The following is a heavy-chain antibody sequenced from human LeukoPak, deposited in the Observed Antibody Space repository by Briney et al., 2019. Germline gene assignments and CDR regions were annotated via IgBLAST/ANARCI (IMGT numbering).Heavy chain of an antibody. CDR1: GFIFSSYA. D-gene: IGHD3-10*01. Sequence: PGGSLRLSCAASGFIFSSYAMHWVRQAPGKGLEWVAVIWYDGSNKYYADSVKGRFTISRDNSKNTLYLQINSLRAEDTAVYYCARERYGSGSYYFDYWGQGTLVTVSS. CDR3: ARERYGSGSYYFDY. CDR2: IWYDGSNK. V-gene: IGHV3-33*01. J-gene: IGHJ4*02.